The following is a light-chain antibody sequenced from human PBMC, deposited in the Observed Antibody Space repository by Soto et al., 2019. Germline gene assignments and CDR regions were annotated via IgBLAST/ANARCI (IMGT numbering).Light chain of an antibody. J-gene: IGKJ5*01. Sequence: EIVLTHSQGTLALSPCERAALSRSASQSVSGRFLPWYQQHPGQDRRLLIYGESSRADDIPDRCSGSGSGTAFSFTTNRLEPEDFGVYYCQQRSNWPHSITFGQGTRLEIK. V-gene: IGKV3D-20*02. CDR1: QSVSGRF. CDR3: QQRSNWPHSIT. CDR2: GES.